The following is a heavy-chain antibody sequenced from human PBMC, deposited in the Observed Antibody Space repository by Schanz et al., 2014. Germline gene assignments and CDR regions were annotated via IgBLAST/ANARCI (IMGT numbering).Heavy chain of an antibody. D-gene: IGHD1-26*01. V-gene: IGHV1-3*04. CDR3: ARGIDSYCASNCLDH. J-gene: IGHJ5*02. CDR2: INTGSGDT. Sequence: QVQLVQSGAEVKRPGASVKVSCKASEYTFTSYSMHWVRQAPGQRLEWMGWINTGSGDTKYSQNFQGRVTITRDTSASTAYMELSSLRSADTAVYSCARGIDSYCASNCLDHWGQGTLVTVSS. CDR1: EYTFTSYS.